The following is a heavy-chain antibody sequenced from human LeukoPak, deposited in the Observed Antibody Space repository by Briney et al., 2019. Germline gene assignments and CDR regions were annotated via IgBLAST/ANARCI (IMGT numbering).Heavy chain of an antibody. Sequence: GGSLRLSCAASGLTFSNYAVTWVRQPAGKGREWVSSIPGVGERTWNADSVKGRFTISRDNSKNTLYLQMTSLRAEDTAVYSCAKLSGSRPDSLRFDYWGQGALVTVSS. CDR1: GLTFSNYA. CDR3: AKLSGSRPDSLRFDY. CDR2: IPGVGERT. V-gene: IGHV3-23*01. J-gene: IGHJ4*02. D-gene: IGHD3-3*01.